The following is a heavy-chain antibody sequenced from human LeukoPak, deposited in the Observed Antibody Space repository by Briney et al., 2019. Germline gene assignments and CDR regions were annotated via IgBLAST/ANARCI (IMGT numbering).Heavy chain of an antibody. CDR3: ARAGYSYGTGYYFDY. J-gene: IGHJ4*02. CDR2: VYYTGAT. CDR1: IGPIGNYY. V-gene: IGHV4-59*13. D-gene: IGHD5-18*01. Sequence: PSEPLSLTCTVSIGPIGNYYGLWIPHPPGKALEGIGFVYYTGATHYNPSLRGRVTISLDTPKNQFSLQLHSVTAADTAVYYYARAGYSYGTGYYFDYWGQGTLVTVSS.